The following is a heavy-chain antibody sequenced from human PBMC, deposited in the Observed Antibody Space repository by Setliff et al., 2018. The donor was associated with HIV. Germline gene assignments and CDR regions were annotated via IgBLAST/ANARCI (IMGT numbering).Heavy chain of an antibody. CDR2: IYYSGST. CDR1: ADSISGAGFY. Sequence: SETLSLTCTVSADSISGAGFYWTWIRQLPGKGLEWIGSIYYSGSTCYNPSLKSRVTISLGTSRWQFSLTLNSVSAADTAVYFCARAVVFASGNFWFDPWGPGALVTVSS. CDR3: ARAVVFASGNFWFDP. V-gene: IGHV4-31*03. D-gene: IGHD3-3*01. J-gene: IGHJ5*02.